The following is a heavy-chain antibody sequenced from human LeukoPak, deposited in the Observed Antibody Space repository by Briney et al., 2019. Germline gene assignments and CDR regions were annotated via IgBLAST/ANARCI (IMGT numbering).Heavy chain of an antibody. V-gene: IGHV1-46*01. J-gene: IGHJ3*02. D-gene: IGHD5-24*01. Sequence: ASVKVSCKASGYTFTSYYMHWVRQAPGQGLEWMGIINPSGGSTSYAQKFQGRVTMTRDTSTSTVYMEPSSLRSEDTAVYYCARDRERWLQTLDAFDIWGQGTMVTVSS. CDR3: ARDRERWLQTLDAFDI. CDR1: GYTFTSYY. CDR2: INPSGGST.